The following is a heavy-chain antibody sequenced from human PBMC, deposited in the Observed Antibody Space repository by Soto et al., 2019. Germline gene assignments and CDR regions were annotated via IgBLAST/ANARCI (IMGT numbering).Heavy chain of an antibody. CDR3: TTDSRTIIPEVRFEY. Sequence: WRSLRLSCGAAGFAFINVGIHRVSQAPGRGLEWVGRVKSKTDGGSADYAAPVKGRFDVSRDDSKNIVYLQMNSLKTEDTAVYYCTTDSRTIIPEVRFEYWGPGTLVTVSS. CDR1: GFAFINVG. V-gene: IGHV3-15*07. CDR2: VKSKTDGGSA. J-gene: IGHJ4*01. D-gene: IGHD2-21*01.